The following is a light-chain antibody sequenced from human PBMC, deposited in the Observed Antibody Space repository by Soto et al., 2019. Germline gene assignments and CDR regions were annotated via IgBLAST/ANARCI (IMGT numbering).Light chain of an antibody. J-gene: IGKJ1*01. CDR3: QQYGSSRT. Sequence: EIVLTQSPGTPSLSQGERATLSCRASQSVSSSYLAWYQQKPGQAPRLLIYGASSRATGIPDRFSGSGSGTDFTLTISRLEPEDFAVYYCQQYGSSRTFGQGTKVDIK. V-gene: IGKV3-20*01. CDR1: QSVSSSY. CDR2: GAS.